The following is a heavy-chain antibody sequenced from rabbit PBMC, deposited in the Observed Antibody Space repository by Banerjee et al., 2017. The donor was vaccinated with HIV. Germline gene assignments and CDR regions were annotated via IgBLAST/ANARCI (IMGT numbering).Heavy chain of an antibody. Sequence: QSLEESGGGLVQPEGSLTLTCTASGFSFSSSYYMCWVRQAPGKGLEWIGCVDTGSSGTTYYASWAKGRFTISKTSSTTVTLQMTSLTAADTATYFCARGDWLYYFNLWGPGTLVTVS. V-gene: IGHV1S40*01. CDR3: ARGDWLYYFNL. D-gene: IGHD3-1*01. CDR2: VDTGSSGTT. CDR1: GFSFSSSYY. J-gene: IGHJ4*01.